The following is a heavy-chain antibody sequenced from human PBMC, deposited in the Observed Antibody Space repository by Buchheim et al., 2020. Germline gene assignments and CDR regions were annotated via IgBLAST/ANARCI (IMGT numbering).Heavy chain of an antibody. D-gene: IGHD6-19*01. CDR3: ARGGFSGSASDY. Sequence: EVQLVESGGRVVRPGGSLRLSCAASGVTFDGYDLTWVRQAPGKGLEWVSGINWNGSTTGYADSVKGRFTISRVTATKSLYLQMNSLRADDTAFYYCARGGFSGSASDYWGQGTL. CDR1: GVTFDGYD. J-gene: IGHJ4*02. V-gene: IGHV3-20*04. CDR2: INWNGSTT.